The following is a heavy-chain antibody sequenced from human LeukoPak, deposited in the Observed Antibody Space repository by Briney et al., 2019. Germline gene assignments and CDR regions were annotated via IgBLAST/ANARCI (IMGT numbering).Heavy chain of an antibody. Sequence: PSETLSLTCTVSGGSMSSYYWSWIRQPPGKGVEWIGSIYYSGSTNYNPSLKSRVTISVDTSKNQFSLKLTSVTAADTAVYHCARDRWRLQPDYWGQGILVTVSS. CDR3: ARDRWRLQPDY. CDR2: IYYSGST. V-gene: IGHV4-59*01. CDR1: GGSMSSYY. D-gene: IGHD5-24*01. J-gene: IGHJ4*02.